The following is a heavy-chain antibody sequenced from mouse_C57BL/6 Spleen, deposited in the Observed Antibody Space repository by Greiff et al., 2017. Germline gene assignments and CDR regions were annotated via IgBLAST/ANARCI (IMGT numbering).Heavy chain of an antibody. J-gene: IGHJ2*01. D-gene: IGHD2-10*02. Sequence: QVQLKQSGAELVKPGASVKISCKASGYAFSSYWMNWVKQRPGKGLEWIGQIYPGDGDTNYNGKFKGKATLTADKSSSTAYMQLSSLTSEDSAVYVCARVWEWAYYCDYWGQGTTLTVSS. CDR3: ARVWEWAYYCDY. V-gene: IGHV1-80*01. CDR2: IYPGDGDT. CDR1: GYAFSSYW.